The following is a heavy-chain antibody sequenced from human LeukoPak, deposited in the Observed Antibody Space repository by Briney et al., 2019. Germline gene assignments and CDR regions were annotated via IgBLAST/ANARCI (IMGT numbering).Heavy chain of an antibody. CDR3: AKDPYYDFWSGTLYFDY. J-gene: IGHJ4*02. CDR1: GFTFSSYW. V-gene: IGHV3-23*01. CDR2: ISGSGGST. Sequence: PGGSLRLSCVASGFTFSSYWMSWVRQAPGKGLEWVSAISGSGGSTYYADSVKGRFTISRDNSKNTLYLQMNSLRAEDTAVYYCAKDPYYDFWSGTLYFDYWGQGTLVTVSS. D-gene: IGHD3-3*01.